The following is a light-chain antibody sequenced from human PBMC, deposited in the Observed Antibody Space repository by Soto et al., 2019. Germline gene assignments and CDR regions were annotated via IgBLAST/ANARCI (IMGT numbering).Light chain of an antibody. Sequence: ELVLTQSPGTLSLSPGERATLSCRASQSVSSNLAWYQQKPGQAPRLLIYGESTRATGIPDRFSGSGSGTELTLTISRLQSEDFAVYYCQKYNNWPRTCGQGTKVDIK. CDR2: GES. V-gene: IGKV3-15*01. CDR3: QKYNNWPRT. CDR1: QSVSSN. J-gene: IGKJ1*01.